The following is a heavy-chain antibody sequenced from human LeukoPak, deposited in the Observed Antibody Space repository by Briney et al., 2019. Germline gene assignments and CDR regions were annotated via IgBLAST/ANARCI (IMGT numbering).Heavy chain of an antibody. D-gene: IGHD3-10*01. CDR3: ARSEYYYGSGSKRHKGGWFDP. CDR1: GFTFTSSA. Sequence: SVKVSCKASGFTFTSSAMQWVRQARGQRLEWIGWIVVGSGNTNYAQKFQERVTITRDMSTSTTYMELSSLRSEDTAVYYCARSEYYYGSGSKRHKGGWFDPWGQGTLVTVSS. J-gene: IGHJ5*02. V-gene: IGHV1-58*02. CDR2: IVVGSGNT.